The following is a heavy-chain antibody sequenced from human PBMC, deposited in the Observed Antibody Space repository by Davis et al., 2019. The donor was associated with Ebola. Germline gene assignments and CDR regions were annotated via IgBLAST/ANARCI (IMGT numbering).Heavy chain of an antibody. CDR2: IDPSDSYT. CDR3: ARHVALRGETFDY. CDR1: GYSFTSYW. J-gene: IGHJ4*02. D-gene: IGHD3-10*01. V-gene: IGHV5-10-1*01. Sequence: GESLKISCKGSGYSFTSYWISWVRQLPGKGLEWMGRIDPSDSYTNYSPSFQGHVTISADKSISTAYLQWSSLKASDTAMYYCARHVALRGETFDYWGQGTLVTVSS.